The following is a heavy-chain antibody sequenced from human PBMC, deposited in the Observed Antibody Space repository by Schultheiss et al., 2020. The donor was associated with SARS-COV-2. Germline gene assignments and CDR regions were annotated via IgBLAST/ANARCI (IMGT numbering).Heavy chain of an antibody. D-gene: IGHD5-18*01. CDR3: ARGGYPFDY. J-gene: IGHJ4*02. V-gene: IGHV4-38-2*01. CDR1: GYSLSSGYY. Sequence: SETLSLTCAVSGYSLSSGYYWGWIRQPPGKGLEWIGSIYHSGSTYYNPSLKSRVTISVDTSKNQFSLKLSSVTAADTAVYYCARGGYPFDYWGQGTLVTVSS. CDR2: IYHSGST.